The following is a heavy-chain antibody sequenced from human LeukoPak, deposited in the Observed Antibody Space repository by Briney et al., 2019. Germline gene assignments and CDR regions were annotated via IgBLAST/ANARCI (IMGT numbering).Heavy chain of an antibody. J-gene: IGHJ6*03. CDR1: GGSISSSIYY. CDR3: ARLHYGGNYGYYYYYMDV. Sequence: SETLSLTCTVSGGSISSSIYYWGWIRQPPGKGLGWIGSIYYTGSTYYNPSLKSRVTISVDTSKNQFSLKLSSVTAADTAVYYCARLHYGGNYGYYYYYMDVWGKGTSVTISS. V-gene: IGHV4-39*01. D-gene: IGHD4-23*01. CDR2: IYYTGST.